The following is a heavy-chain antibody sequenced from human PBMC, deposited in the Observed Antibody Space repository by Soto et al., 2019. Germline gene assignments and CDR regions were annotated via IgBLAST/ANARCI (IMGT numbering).Heavy chain of an antibody. Sequence: SETLSLTCTVSGGSISSSSYYWGWIRQPPGKGLEWIGSIYYSGNTYYNPSLKSRITISVDTSKNQFSLKLSSVTATDTAVYFCSIYLDPQQLVRVYYYYGMDVWGQGTTVTVSS. CDR3: SIYLDPQQLVRVYYYYGMDV. J-gene: IGHJ6*02. V-gene: IGHV4-39*01. CDR2: IYYSGNT. D-gene: IGHD6-13*01. CDR1: GGSISSSSYY.